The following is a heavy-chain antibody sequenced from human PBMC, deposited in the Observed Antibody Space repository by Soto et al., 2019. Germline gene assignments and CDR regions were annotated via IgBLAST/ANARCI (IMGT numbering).Heavy chain of an antibody. D-gene: IGHD3-22*01. Sequence: QVQLVESWGGVVQPGRSLRLSCAASGFTFSSYGMHWVRQAPGKGLEWVAVISYDGSNKYYADSVKGRFTISRDNSKNTLYLQMNSLRAEDTAVYYCAKDLVSDSSGYYNGVGYWGQGTLVTVSS. CDR1: GFTFSSYG. CDR2: ISYDGSNK. J-gene: IGHJ4*02. CDR3: AKDLVSDSSGYYNGVGY. V-gene: IGHV3-30*18.